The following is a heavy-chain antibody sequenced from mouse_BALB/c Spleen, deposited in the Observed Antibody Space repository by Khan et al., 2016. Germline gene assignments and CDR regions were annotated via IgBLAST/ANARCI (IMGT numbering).Heavy chain of an antibody. CDR3: ASVPPMGYDVWYFDV. V-gene: IGHV14-3*02. D-gene: IGHD2-2*01. Sequence: VQLQQSGAELVKPGASVKLSCTAAGFNIKDTYMHWVKQRPEQGLEWIGRIDPANGNTKYDPKFQGKATITADTSSNTAYLQLSSLTSEDTAVYYCASVPPMGYDVWYFDVWGAGTTVTVSS. J-gene: IGHJ1*01. CDR1: GFNIKDTY. CDR2: IDPANGNT.